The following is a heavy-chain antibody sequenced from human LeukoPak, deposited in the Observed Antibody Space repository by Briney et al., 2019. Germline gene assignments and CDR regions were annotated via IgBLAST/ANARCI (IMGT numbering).Heavy chain of an antibody. V-gene: IGHV4-59*01. J-gene: IGHJ5*02. D-gene: IGHD1-26*01. CDR3: ARGENTWEYVGNWFDP. CDR2: IYYSGST. Sequence: SETLSLTCTVSGDSISSYYWSWIRQPPGKGLEWIGYIYYSGSTNYNPSLKSRVTISVDTSKNQFSLNLNSVTAADTAVYYCARGENTWEYVGNWFDPWGQGTLVTVSS. CDR1: GDSISSYY.